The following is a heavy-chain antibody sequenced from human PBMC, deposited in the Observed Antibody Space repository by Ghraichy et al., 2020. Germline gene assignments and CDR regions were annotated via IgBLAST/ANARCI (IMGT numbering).Heavy chain of an antibody. CDR3: ARHEARSGYYGNWFDP. Sequence: SETLSLTCSVSGGSISSSSYYWGWIRQPPGKGLEWIGSMYNSGSTYYNPSLKSRVTISVDSSKNQFSLKLSSVTAADTAVYYCARHEARSGYYGNWFDPWGQGTLVTVSS. J-gene: IGHJ5*02. D-gene: IGHD3-22*01. CDR2: MYNSGST. V-gene: IGHV4-39*01. CDR1: GGSISSSSYY.